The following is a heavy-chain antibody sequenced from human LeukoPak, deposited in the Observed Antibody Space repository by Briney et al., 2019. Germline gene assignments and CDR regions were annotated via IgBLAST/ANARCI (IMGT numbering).Heavy chain of an antibody. J-gene: IGHJ5*02. V-gene: IGHV1-2*02. Sequence: ASVKVSCKASGYTFTGYYMHWVRQAPGQGLEWMGWINPNSGGTNYAQKFQGRVTMIRDTSISTAYMELSRLRSDDTAVYYCARSFRAHNWFDPWGQGALVTVSS. CDR1: GYTFTGYY. D-gene: IGHD3-16*01. CDR2: INPNSGGT. CDR3: ARSFRAHNWFDP.